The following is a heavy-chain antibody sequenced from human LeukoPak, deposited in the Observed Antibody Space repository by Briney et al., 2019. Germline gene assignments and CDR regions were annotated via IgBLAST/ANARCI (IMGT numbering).Heavy chain of an antibody. J-gene: IGHJ5*02. CDR1: RYTSSGYY. D-gene: IGHD2-2*01. Sequence: ASVKVSCKASRYTSSGYYMHWVRQAPGQGLEWMGWINPNSGGTNYAQKFQGRVTMTRDTSISTAYMELSRLRSDDTAVYYCARRSSTGSFDPWGQGTLVTVSS. V-gene: IGHV1-2*02. CDR3: ARRSSTGSFDP. CDR2: INPNSGGT.